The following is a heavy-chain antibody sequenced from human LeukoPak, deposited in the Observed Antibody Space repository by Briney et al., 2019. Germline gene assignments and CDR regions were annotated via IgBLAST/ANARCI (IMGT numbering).Heavy chain of an antibody. D-gene: IGHD2-15*01. J-gene: IGHJ4*02. CDR2: ITNNGGST. V-gene: IGHV3-64D*09. Sequence: GGSLRLSRSASGFTFSNYAMYWVRQAPGKGLEYVSAITNNGGSTYYADSVKGRFTISRDNSKNTVYLQMSSLRAEDTAVYYCVKVDCNGGSCYFKYWGQGTLVSVSS. CDR1: GFTFSNYA. CDR3: VKVDCNGGSCYFKY.